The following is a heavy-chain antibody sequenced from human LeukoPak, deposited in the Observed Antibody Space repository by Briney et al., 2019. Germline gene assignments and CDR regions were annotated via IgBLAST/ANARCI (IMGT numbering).Heavy chain of an antibody. CDR3: AKDPRAPGIRLYYFDY. D-gene: IGHD5-12*01. CDR1: GFTFSSYA. J-gene: IGHJ4*02. V-gene: IGHV3-23*01. CDR2: ISGSGGST. Sequence: GGSLRLSCAASGFTFSSYAMSWVRQAPGKGLEWVSAISGSGGSTYYADSVKGRFTISRNNSKNTLYLQMNSLRAEDTAVYYCAKDPRAPGIRLYYFDYWGQGTLVTVSS.